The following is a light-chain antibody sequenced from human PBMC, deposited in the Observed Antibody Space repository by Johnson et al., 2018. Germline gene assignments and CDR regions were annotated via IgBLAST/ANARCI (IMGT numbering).Light chain of an antibody. CDR3: GTWDSSLSAGNV. Sequence: QSVLTQPPSVSAAPGQKVTISCSGSSSNIGNNYVSWYRQLPGTAPKLLIYENNKRPSGIPDRFSGSTSGTSATLGITGLQTGDEADYYCGTWDSSLSAGNVFGTGTKVTVL. CDR2: ENN. J-gene: IGLJ1*01. CDR1: SSNIGNNY. V-gene: IGLV1-51*02.